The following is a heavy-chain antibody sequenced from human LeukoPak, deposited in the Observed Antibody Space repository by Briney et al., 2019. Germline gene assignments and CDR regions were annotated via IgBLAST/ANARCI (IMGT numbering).Heavy chain of an antibody. J-gene: IGHJ4*02. V-gene: IGHV3-20*04. CDR3: ARRAGAYSHPYDY. CDR1: GFSFDDYA. D-gene: IGHD4/OR15-4a*01. Sequence: GSVRLSCAASGFSFDDYAMSWVRQAPGQGLAWVSSINWNGGSTGYADSVKGRFTISRDNAKNTLYLQMNSLRAEDTAVYYCARRAGAYSHPYDYWGQGTLVTVSS. CDR2: INWNGGST.